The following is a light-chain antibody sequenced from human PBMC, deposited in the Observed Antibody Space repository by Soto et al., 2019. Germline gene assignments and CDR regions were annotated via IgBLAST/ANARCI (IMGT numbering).Light chain of an antibody. CDR2: DAS. J-gene: IGKJ4*01. Sequence: EIVLKQSPDTLSLSPGEKDTLYCRASQSVRSNYLAWYQQKPGQAPRFLIYDASSRATGIPDRFSGSGSGTDFTLTISRLAPEDFAVYYCQQYGSTPLTFGGGTKVDIK. CDR3: QQYGSTPLT. CDR1: QSVRSNY. V-gene: IGKV3-20*01.